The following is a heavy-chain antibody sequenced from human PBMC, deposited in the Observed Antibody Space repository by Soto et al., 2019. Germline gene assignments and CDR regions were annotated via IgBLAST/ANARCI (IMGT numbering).Heavy chain of an antibody. D-gene: IGHD3-16*01. J-gene: IGHJ4*02. Sequence: EVQLVESGGGLFQPGGSLRLSCAASGFTFNNYWIHWVRQAPGKGLVWVSRIKYDATSTNYADSVKGRFSISRDNAKNTVYLQMSSLRGDDTAVYYCARGALGSYYFDYWGQETLVTVSS. CDR1: GFTFNNYW. V-gene: IGHV3-74*01. CDR3: ARGALGSYYFDY. CDR2: IKYDATST.